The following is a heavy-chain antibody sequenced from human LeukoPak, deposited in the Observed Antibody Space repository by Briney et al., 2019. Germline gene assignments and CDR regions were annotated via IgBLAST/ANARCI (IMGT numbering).Heavy chain of an antibody. CDR1: GYTFTDYY. CDR3: ATAGLDGDRNFDY. Sequence: ASVKISCKVSGYTFTDYYMHWVQQARGKGLEWMGLVDPEDGETIYAEKFQGRVTITADTSTDTAYMELSSLRSEDTAVYYCATAGLDGDRNFDYWGQGTLVTVSS. D-gene: IGHD4-17*01. J-gene: IGHJ4*02. V-gene: IGHV1-69-2*01. CDR2: VDPEDGET.